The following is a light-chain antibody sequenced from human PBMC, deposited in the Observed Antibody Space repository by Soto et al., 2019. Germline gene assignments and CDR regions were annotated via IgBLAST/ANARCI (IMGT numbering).Light chain of an antibody. Sequence: DIQMTQSPSSLSVYVGDRVTITCQASQDIGKNLNWYQQKPGKAPKLLIYDASNLETGVPSRFSGSGSGTDFTFTISRLQPEDIATYYCQHYDNLPSVTFGQGTRLEIK. CDR1: QDIGKN. J-gene: IGKJ5*01. V-gene: IGKV1-33*01. CDR2: DAS. CDR3: QHYDNLPSVT.